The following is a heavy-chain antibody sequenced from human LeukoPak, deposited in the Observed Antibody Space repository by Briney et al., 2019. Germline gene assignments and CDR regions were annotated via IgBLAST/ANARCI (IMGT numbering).Heavy chain of an antibody. CDR3: AIELGYCSGGSCYPTDY. V-gene: IGHV3-11*04. D-gene: IGHD2-15*01. Sequence: GGSLRLSCAAPGFTFSDYYMSWIRQAPGGGLEWVSYISSSGSTIYYADSVKGRFTISRDNAKNSLYLQMNSLRAEDTAVYYCAIELGYCSGGSCYPTDYWGQGTLVTVSS. CDR1: GFTFSDYY. CDR2: ISSSGSTI. J-gene: IGHJ4*02.